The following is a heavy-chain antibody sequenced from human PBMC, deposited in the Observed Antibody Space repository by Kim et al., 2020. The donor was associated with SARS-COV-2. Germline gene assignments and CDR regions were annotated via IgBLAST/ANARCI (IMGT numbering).Heavy chain of an antibody. CDR2: ISGSGGST. V-gene: IGHV3-23*01. J-gene: IGHJ6*02. CDR1: GFTFSSYA. CDR3: AKEAQPMIVVVTRPERGPYYYGMDV. Sequence: GGSLRLSCAASGFTFSSYAMSWVRQAPGKGLEWVSAISGSGGSTYYADSVKGRFTISRDNSKNTLYLQMNSLRAEDTAVYYCAKEAQPMIVVVTRPERGPYYYGMDVWGQGTTVTVSS. D-gene: IGHD3-22*01.